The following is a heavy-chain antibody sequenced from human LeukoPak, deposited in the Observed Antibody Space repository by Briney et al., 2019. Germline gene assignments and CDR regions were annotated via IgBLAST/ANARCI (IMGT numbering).Heavy chain of an antibody. CDR1: GFTFSIYG. D-gene: IGHD4-17*01. CDR3: TMTTVTPSLGY. V-gene: IGHV3-33*01. CDR2: IWYDGSKK. Sequence: GGSLRLSCAASGFTFSIYGMHWVRQAPGKGLEWVAVIWYDGSKKYYADSVKGRFTISRDNSKNTLYLQMNSLKTEDTAVYYCTMTTVTPSLGYWGQGTLVTVSS. J-gene: IGHJ4*02.